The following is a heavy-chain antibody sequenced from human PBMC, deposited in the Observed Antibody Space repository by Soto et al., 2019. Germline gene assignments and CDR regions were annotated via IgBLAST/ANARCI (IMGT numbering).Heavy chain of an antibody. J-gene: IGHJ4*02. V-gene: IGHV4-59*01. D-gene: IGHD2-8*01. CDR3: ARAPMVLSRSYFDS. Sequence: SETLSLTCTVSGGSISNFYWSWIRQPPGKGLEWMGYISYSGNTNYNPSLKSRVSISVDTSKNQLSLNLTSVTAADTAVYYCARAPMVLSRSYFDSWGQGTPVTVSS. CDR2: ISYSGNT. CDR1: GGSISNFY.